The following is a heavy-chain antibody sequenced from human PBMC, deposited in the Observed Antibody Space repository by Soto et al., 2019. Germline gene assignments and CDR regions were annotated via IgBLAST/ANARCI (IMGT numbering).Heavy chain of an antibody. D-gene: IGHD1-26*01. V-gene: IGHV4-31*03. CDR2: IYYSGST. J-gene: IGHJ4*02. CDR3: ARWVVGAMGFDY. Sequence: QVQLQESGPGLVKPSQTLSLTCTVSGGSISSGGYYWSWIRQHPGKGLEWIGYIYYSGSTYYNPSLKRRFTISVDTSKNQFSLKLSSVTAAETAVYYCARWVVGAMGFDYWGQGTLVTVSS. CDR1: GGSISSGGYY.